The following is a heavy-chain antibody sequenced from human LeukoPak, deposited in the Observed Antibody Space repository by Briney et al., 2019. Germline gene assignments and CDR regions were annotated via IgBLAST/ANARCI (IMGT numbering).Heavy chain of an antibody. CDR3: ARVQLWLGDAFDI. CDR2: IYYSGST. D-gene: IGHD5-18*01. CDR1: GGSFSGYY. J-gene: IGHJ3*02. V-gene: IGHV4-30-4*01. Sequence: PSETLSLTCAVYGGSFSGYYWSWIRQPPGKGLEWIGYIYYSGSTYYNPSLKSRVTISVDTSKNQFSLKLSSVTAADTAVYYCARVQLWLGDAFDIWGQGTMVTVSS.